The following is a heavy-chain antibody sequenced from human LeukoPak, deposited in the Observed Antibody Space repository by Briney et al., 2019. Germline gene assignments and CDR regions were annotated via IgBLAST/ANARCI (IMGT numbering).Heavy chain of an antibody. Sequence: PGGSLRLSCAVSGFTFSSYAMHWVRQAPGKGLEWVAIILYDGSKDYYADSVKGRFTISRDNSKNTLYLQMNSLRPEDTAVYYCARDRGLLDGSSGWYFDYWGQGTLVTVSS. CDR1: GFTFSSYA. CDR3: ARDRGLLDGSSGWYFDY. CDR2: ILYDGSKD. V-gene: IGHV3-30-3*01. D-gene: IGHD6-19*01. J-gene: IGHJ4*02.